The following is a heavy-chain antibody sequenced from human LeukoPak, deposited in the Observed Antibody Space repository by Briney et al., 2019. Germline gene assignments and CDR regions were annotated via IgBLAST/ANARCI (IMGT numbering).Heavy chain of an antibody. D-gene: IGHD6-13*01. J-gene: IGHJ4*02. Sequence: GASVKVSCKASGYTFTSYGISWVRQAPGQGLEWMGWISAYNGNTNYAQKLQGRVTMTTDTSTSTAYMELRSLRSDDTAVYYCARDRYSSSWSVTYYFDYWGQGTLVTVSS. CDR3: ARDRYSSSWSVTYYFDY. V-gene: IGHV1-18*01. CDR2: ISAYNGNT. CDR1: GYTFTSYG.